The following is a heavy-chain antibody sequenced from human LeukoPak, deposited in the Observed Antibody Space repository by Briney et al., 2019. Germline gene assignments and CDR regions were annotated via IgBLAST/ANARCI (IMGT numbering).Heavy chain of an antibody. Sequence: PSQTLSLTCTASGGSISSGGYYWSWIRQPPGKGLEWIGYIYHSGSTYYNPSLKSRVTISVDRSKNQFSLKLSSVAAADTAVYYCAGASLAYCGGDCYYYWYFDLWGRGTLVTVSS. V-gene: IGHV4-30-2*01. J-gene: IGHJ2*01. CDR3: AGASLAYCGGDCYYYWYFDL. CDR1: GGSISSGGYY. CDR2: IYHSGST. D-gene: IGHD2-21*02.